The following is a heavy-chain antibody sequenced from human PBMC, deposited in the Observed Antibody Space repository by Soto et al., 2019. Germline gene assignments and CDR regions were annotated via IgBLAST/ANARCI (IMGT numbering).Heavy chain of an antibody. J-gene: IGHJ4*02. D-gene: IGHD6-13*01. V-gene: IGHV4-34*01. CDR2: INHSGST. CDR3: ARGIRAAGRRFDC. Sequence: QVQLQQWGAGLLKPSETLSLTCAVYGGSFSGYYWSWIRQPPGKGLEWIGEINHSGSTNYNPSLKSRVTISVDTSKNQFSLKLSSVTAADTAVYYCARGIRAAGRRFDCWGQGTLVTVSS. CDR1: GGSFSGYY.